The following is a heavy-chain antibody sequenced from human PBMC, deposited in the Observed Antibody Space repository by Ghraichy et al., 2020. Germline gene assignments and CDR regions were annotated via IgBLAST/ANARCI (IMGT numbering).Heavy chain of an antibody. CDR2: ISYSGIT. CDR1: GDSINNYY. Sequence: SETLSLTCIVSGDSINNYYWSWIRQPPGKGLEWIGYISYSGITNYNPSLKSRITISVDTSKSQFSLKLSSVTAADTAVYYCARHTPIGFIAARPDYFYFYMNVWGKGTTVTVSS. J-gene: IGHJ6*03. CDR3: ARHTPIGFIAARPDYFYFYMNV. D-gene: IGHD6-6*01. V-gene: IGHV4-59*08.